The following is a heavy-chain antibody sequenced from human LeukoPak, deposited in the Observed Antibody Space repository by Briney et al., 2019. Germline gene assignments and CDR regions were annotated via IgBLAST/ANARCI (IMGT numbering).Heavy chain of an antibody. J-gene: IGHJ4*02. Sequence: PGGSLRLSCAASGFSFSCCWMSWVRQTPENGLEFVGNIDRDGGVRNYMDSLKGRCTISRDNGKKSLYLEINSLRADDTAVYYCARDPGYSAFDLWGRGALVTVSS. CDR3: ARDPGYSAFDL. CDR1: GFSFSCCW. D-gene: IGHD5-12*01. CDR2: IDRDGGVR. V-gene: IGHV3-7*01.